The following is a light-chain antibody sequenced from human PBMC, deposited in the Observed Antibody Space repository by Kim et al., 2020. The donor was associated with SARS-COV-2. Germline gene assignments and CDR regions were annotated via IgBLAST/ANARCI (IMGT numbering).Light chain of an antibody. J-gene: IGLJ1*01. CDR1: KLGDKY. Sequence: SYELTQPPSVSVSPGQTASITCSGDKLGDKYACWYQQKPGQSPLLVIYQDNKRPSGIPERFSGSNSGNTATLTISGTQAMDEADYYCQAWDTSTRVFGTGTKVTVL. CDR3: QAWDTSTRV. CDR2: QDN. V-gene: IGLV3-1*01.